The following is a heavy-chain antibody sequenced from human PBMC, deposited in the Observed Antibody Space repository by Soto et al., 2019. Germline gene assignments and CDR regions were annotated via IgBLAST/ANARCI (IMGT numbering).Heavy chain of an antibody. Sequence: VQLLESGGGLVQPGGSLRLSCAASGFTFSSYAMSWVRQAPGKGLEWVSAISGSGGSTYYEDSVKGRFSTSRDHSKNTLYPPMYSRRAEDTAVYYSAKEVATRGYWGQGTLVTVSS. V-gene: IGHV3-23*01. D-gene: IGHD5-12*01. CDR2: ISGSGGST. CDR3: AKEVATRGY. J-gene: IGHJ4*02. CDR1: GFTFSSYA.